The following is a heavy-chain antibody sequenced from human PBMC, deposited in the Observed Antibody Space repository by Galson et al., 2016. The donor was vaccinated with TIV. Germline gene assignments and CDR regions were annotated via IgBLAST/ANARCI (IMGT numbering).Heavy chain of an antibody. Sequence: PALVKPTQTLTLTCTFSGFSLQTDGMCVNWIRQPPGKALEWPARIDWDDDKSYSSSLKTRLTISKDTSKNQVVLTMTNMDPVDTATYYCARISGYYDSSGHYIPRSFDYWGQGALVTVSS. V-gene: IGHV2-70*11. CDR2: IDWDDDK. J-gene: IGHJ4*02. D-gene: IGHD3-22*01. CDR3: ARISGYYDSSGHYIPRSFDY. CDR1: GFSLQTDGMC.